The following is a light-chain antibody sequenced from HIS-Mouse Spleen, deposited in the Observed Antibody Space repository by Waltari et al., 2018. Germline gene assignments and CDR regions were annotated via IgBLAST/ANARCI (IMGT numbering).Light chain of an antibody. CDR3: SSYTSSSTV. J-gene: IGLJ2*01. CDR2: DVS. CDR1: SSDVGGYNY. Sequence: SSDVGGYNYVSWYQQHPGKAPKLMIHDVSNRPSGVSNRFSGSKSGNTASLTISGLQAEDEADYYCSSYTSSSTVFGGGTKLTVL. V-gene: IGLV2-14*03.